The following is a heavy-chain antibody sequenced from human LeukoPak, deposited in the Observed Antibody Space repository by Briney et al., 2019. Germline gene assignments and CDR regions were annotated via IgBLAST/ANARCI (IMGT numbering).Heavy chain of an antibody. V-gene: IGHV3-48*02. CDR2: ISSSSSTI. D-gene: IGHD3-3*01. J-gene: IGHJ4*02. Sequence: GGSLRLSCAASGFTFSSYSMNWVRQAPGKGLEWVSYISSSSSTIYYADSVKGRFTISRDNAKNSLYLQMNSLRDEDTAVYYCARGNFWSGYKYFDYWGQGTLVTVSS. CDR3: ARGNFWSGYKYFDY. CDR1: GFTFSSYS.